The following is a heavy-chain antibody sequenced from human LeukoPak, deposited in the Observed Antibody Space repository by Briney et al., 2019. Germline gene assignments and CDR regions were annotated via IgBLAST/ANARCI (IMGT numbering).Heavy chain of an antibody. Sequence: SETLSLTCTVSGGSISSYYWSWIRQPAGKGLEWIGRIYSTGSTNYNPSLKSRVTMSVDTSKNQFSLKLASVTAADTALYYCARADDRSGYFGGRFDSWGQGTLVTVSS. CDR3: ARADDRSGYFGGRFDS. CDR1: GGSISSYY. D-gene: IGHD3-22*01. V-gene: IGHV4-4*07. J-gene: IGHJ5*01. CDR2: IYSTGST.